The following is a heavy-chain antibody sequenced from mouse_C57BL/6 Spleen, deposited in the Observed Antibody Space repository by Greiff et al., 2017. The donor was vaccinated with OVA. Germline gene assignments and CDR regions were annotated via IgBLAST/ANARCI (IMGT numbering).Heavy chain of an antibody. CDR3: ARSGTGYSWFAY. Sequence: VQLKESGPELVKPGASVKMSCKASGYTFTDYNMHWVKQSHGKSLEWIGYINPNNGGTSYNQKFKGKATLTVNKSSSTAYMELRSLTSEDSAVYYCARSGTGYSWFAYWGQGTLVTVSA. V-gene: IGHV1-22*01. J-gene: IGHJ3*01. D-gene: IGHD2-3*01. CDR2: INPNNGGT. CDR1: GYTFTDYN.